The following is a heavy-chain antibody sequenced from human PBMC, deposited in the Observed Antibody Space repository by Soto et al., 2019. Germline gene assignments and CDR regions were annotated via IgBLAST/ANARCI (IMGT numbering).Heavy chain of an antibody. CDR3: ARDGDSSSSYYYYGMDV. J-gene: IGHJ6*02. Sequence: EAAVKVSCKASGYTFTGYYMHWVRQAPGQGLEWMGWINPNSGGTNYAQKFQGWVTMTRDTSISTAYMELSRLRSDDTAVYYCARDGDSSSSYYYYGMDVWGQGTTVTVSS. CDR1: GYTFTGYY. D-gene: IGHD6-6*01. V-gene: IGHV1-2*04. CDR2: INPNSGGT.